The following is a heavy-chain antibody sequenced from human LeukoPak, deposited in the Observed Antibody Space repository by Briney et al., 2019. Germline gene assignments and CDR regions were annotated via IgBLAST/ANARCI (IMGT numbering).Heavy chain of an antibody. Sequence: ASVKVSCKASGYTFTGYYMHWVRQAPGQGLEWMGWINPNSGGTNYAQKFQGRVTMTRDTSISTAYMELSRLRSDDTAVYYCALITVTTTDYFDYWGQGTLVTVSS. V-gene: IGHV1-2*02. CDR3: ALITVTTTDYFDY. J-gene: IGHJ4*02. CDR2: INPNSGGT. D-gene: IGHD4-17*01. CDR1: GYTFTGYY.